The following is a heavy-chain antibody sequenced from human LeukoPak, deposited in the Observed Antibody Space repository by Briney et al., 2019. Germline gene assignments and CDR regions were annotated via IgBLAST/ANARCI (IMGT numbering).Heavy chain of an antibody. J-gene: IGHJ4*02. CDR3: ASQYGSSGYLHDY. Sequence: SETLSLTCTVSGGSISSSSYYWGWIRQPPGKGLEWIGSIYYSGSTYYNPSLRSRVTISVDTSKNQFSLKLSSVTAADTAVYYCASQYGSSGYLHDYWGQGTLVTVSS. V-gene: IGHV4-39*01. D-gene: IGHD3-22*01. CDR2: IYYSGST. CDR1: GGSISSSSYY.